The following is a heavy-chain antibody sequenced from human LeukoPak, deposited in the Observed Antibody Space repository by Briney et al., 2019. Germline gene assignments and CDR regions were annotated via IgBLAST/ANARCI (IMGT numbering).Heavy chain of an antibody. Sequence: SQTLSLTCAISGDSVSDNSFTWNWIRQSPSRGLEWLGRTYYRSKWYNDYAVSVKSRITINPDTSKNQFSLQLNSVTPEDTAVYYCARERNVDYGGHDLDYWGQGTLVTVSS. CDR1: GDSVSDNSFT. V-gene: IGHV6-1*01. CDR2: TYYRSKWYN. J-gene: IGHJ4*02. CDR3: ARERNVDYGGHDLDY. D-gene: IGHD4-23*01.